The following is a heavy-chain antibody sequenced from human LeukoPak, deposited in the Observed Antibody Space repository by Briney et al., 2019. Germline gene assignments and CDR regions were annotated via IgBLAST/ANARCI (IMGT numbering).Heavy chain of an antibody. CDR3: ATSPGYDY. J-gene: IGHJ4*02. CDR2: FDPEDGET. D-gene: IGHD1-14*01. V-gene: IGHV1-24*01. Sequence: ASVKVSCKVSGYTLSELSIHWERQAPGKGLEWMGGFDPEDGETIYAQKFQGRVPMTGDTSTDTAYMELTSLRSEDTAVYYCATSPGYDYWGQGTLVTVSS. CDR1: GYTLSELS.